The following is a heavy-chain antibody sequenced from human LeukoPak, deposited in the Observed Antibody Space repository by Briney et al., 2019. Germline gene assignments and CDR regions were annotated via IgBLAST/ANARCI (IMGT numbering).Heavy chain of an antibody. D-gene: IGHD3-22*01. V-gene: IGHV1-69*05. J-gene: IGHJ4*02. CDR2: IIPVSGTL. Sequence: SVKVSCKASGGAFSNYGISWVRQAPGQGLEWMGGIIPVSGTLNKAQNFQGRVTISMDESTSTGYMELSSLRSDDTAVYCCARVYYYGSRGYQFEQWGQGTPVTVSS. CDR1: GGAFSNYG. CDR3: ARVYYYGSRGYQFEQ.